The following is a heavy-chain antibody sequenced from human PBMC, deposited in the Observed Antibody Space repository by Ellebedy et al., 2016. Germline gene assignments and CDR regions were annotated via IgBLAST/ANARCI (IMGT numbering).Heavy chain of an antibody. CDR1: GGSISSYY. CDR2: IYYSGST. Sequence: SETLSLXXTVSGGSISSYYWSWIRQPPGKGLEWIGYIYYSGSTNYNPSLKSRVTISVDTSKNQFSLKLSSVTAADTAVYYCARDQGYGGSYYYYGMDVWGQGTTVTVSS. D-gene: IGHD4-23*01. V-gene: IGHV4-59*12. J-gene: IGHJ6*02. CDR3: ARDQGYGGSYYYYGMDV.